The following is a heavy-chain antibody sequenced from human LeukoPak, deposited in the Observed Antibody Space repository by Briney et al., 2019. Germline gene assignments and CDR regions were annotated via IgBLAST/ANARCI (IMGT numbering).Heavy chain of an antibody. D-gene: IGHD6-19*01. CDR1: GFTFSSYS. CDR2: ISSSSSYI. Sequence: GXSLRLSCAASGFTFSSYSMNWVRQAPGKGLEWVSSISSSSSYIYYADSVKGRFTIYRDNAKNSLYLQMNSLRAEDTAVYYCASRSGWYGVSEDYWGQGTLVTVSS. CDR3: ASRSGWYGVSEDY. J-gene: IGHJ4*02. V-gene: IGHV3-21*01.